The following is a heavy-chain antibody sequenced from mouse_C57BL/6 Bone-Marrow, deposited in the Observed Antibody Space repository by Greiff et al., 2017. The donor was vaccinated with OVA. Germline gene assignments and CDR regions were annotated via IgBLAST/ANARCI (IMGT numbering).Heavy chain of an antibody. CDR1: GYSFTGYF. Sequence: EVQLQESGPELVKPGDSVKISCKASGYSFTGYFMNWVMQSHGKSLEWIGRINPYNGDTFYNQKFKGKATLTVDKSSSTAHMELRSLTSEDSAVYYCARWDYEPLRYYFDYWGQGTTLTVSS. J-gene: IGHJ2*01. CDR2: INPYNGDT. D-gene: IGHD2-4*01. V-gene: IGHV1-20*01. CDR3: ARWDYEPLRYYFDY.